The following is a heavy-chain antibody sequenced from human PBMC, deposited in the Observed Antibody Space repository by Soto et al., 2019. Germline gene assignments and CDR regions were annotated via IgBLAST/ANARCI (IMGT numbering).Heavy chain of an antibody. V-gene: IGHV1-2*06. J-gene: IGHJ6*02. CDR1: GYPFTGYY. D-gene: IGHD3-9*01. CDR2: INPNSGGT. CDR3: ARDSPYYDILTGYYAHGGSGMDV. Sequence: GGSVKVCCKACGYPFTGYYMHLVRQAPGQGLEWIGRINPNSGGTNYAQKFQGRVTMTRDTSISTAYMELSRLRSDDTAVYYCARDSPYYDILTGYYAHGGSGMDVWGQGTPVTVSS.